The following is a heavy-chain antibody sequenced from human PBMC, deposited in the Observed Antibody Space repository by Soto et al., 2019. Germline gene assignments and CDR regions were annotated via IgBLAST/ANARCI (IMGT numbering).Heavy chain of an antibody. V-gene: IGHV3-33*01. J-gene: IGHJ6*02. CDR1: GFTFSSYG. CDR2: IWYDGSNK. CDR3: ARTPDSIAAVFNPYYYYGMDV. Sequence: GGSLRLSCAASGFTFSSYGMHWVRQAPGKGLEWVAVIWYDGSNKYYADYVKGRFTISRDNSKNTLYLQMNSLRAEDTAVYYCARTPDSIAAVFNPYYYYGMDVWGQGTTVTVSS. D-gene: IGHD6-13*01.